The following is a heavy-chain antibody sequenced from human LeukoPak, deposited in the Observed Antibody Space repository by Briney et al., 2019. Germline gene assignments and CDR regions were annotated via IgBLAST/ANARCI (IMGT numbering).Heavy chain of an antibody. V-gene: IGHV3-23*01. Sequence: GRSLRLSCAASGFSLENYAMHWVRQAPGKGLEWVSAISGSGGSTYYADSVKGRFTISRDNSKNTLYLQMNSLRAEDTAVYYCAKDVEVRMQLWLGSSDYWGQGTLVTVSS. J-gene: IGHJ4*02. D-gene: IGHD5-18*01. CDR3: AKDVEVRMQLWLGSSDY. CDR2: ISGSGGST. CDR1: GFSLENYA.